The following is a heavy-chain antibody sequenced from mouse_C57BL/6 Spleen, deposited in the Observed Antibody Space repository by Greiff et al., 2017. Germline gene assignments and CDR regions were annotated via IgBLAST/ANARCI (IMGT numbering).Heavy chain of an antibody. CDR1: GYTFTDYY. D-gene: IGHD2-1*01. Sequence: VQLQQSGPELVKPGASVKISCKASGYTFTDYYMNWVKQSHGKSLEWIGDINPNNGGTSYNQKFKGKATLTVDKSSSTAYMELRSLTSEDSAVYYCARLPIYYGNYDAMDYWGQGTSVTVSS. V-gene: IGHV1-26*01. J-gene: IGHJ4*01. CDR2: INPNNGGT. CDR3: ARLPIYYGNYDAMDY.